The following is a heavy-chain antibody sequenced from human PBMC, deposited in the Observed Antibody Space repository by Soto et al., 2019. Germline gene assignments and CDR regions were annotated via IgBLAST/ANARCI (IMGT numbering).Heavy chain of an antibody. J-gene: IGHJ4*02. CDR3: AKDYSSTSYGINY. D-gene: IGHD6-6*01. CDR2: MYYDGSNE. CDR1: GFTFSSYV. Sequence: GGSLRLSCAASGFTFSSYVMHWVRQAPGKGLEWVAVMYYDGSNEYYADSVKGRFTISRDNSKNTLYLQMNSLRAEDTAIYYCAKDYSSTSYGINYWGPGTLLTVST. V-gene: IGHV3-33*06.